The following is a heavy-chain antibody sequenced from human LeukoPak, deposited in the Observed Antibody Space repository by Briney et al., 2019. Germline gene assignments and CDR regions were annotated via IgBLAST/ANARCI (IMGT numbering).Heavy chain of an antibody. Sequence: GASVKVSCKASGYTFTTYYIHWVRQAPGQGLEWMGIISPSGGSTSYPQKFQGRVTMTRDTSTSTVYMELTSLRSEDTALYFRARDGVAGTYYFGYWGQGTLVTVSS. J-gene: IGHJ4*02. CDR3: ARDGVAGTYYFGY. V-gene: IGHV1-46*01. CDR2: ISPSGGST. CDR1: GYTFTTYY. D-gene: IGHD6-19*01.